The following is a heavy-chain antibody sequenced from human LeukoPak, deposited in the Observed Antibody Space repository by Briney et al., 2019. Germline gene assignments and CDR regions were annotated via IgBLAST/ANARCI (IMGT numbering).Heavy chain of an antibody. Sequence: GGSLRLSCEASGFTFSSYAMSWVRQAPGKGLEWVSVISGSGDSTYYADSVEGRCTISRDNSKDALYLQMNSLRAEDTAVYYCARVGYSGYDYNYWGQGTLVTVSS. J-gene: IGHJ4*02. CDR1: GFTFSSYA. V-gene: IGHV3-23*01. CDR2: ISGSGDST. D-gene: IGHD5-12*01. CDR3: ARVGYSGYDYNY.